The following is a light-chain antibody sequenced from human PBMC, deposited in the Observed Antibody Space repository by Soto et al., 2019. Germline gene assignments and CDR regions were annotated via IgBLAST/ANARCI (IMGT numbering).Light chain of an antibody. J-gene: IGKJ5*01. Sequence: IVLTQSPGTLSLSPGERATLSCRASQSVSSSYLAWYQQKPGQAPRLLIYGASSRATGIPDRFSGSGSGTDFTLTISRLEPEDFEVYYCQQYDTSPITFGQGTRLEIK. CDR3: QQYDTSPIT. CDR2: GAS. CDR1: QSVSSSY. V-gene: IGKV3-20*01.